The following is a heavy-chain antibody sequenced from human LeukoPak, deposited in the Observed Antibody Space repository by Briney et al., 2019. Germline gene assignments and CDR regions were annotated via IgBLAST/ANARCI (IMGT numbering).Heavy chain of an antibody. CDR3: ARSILVVPVASHYNYGVDV. V-gene: IGHV1-3*01. Sequence: ASVKVSCKASGYTFTNHAMHWVRQAPGQRLEWMGWINAGNGNTRYSQKFQGGVTITRDTSASTAYMELSSLRSEDTAVYYCARSILVVPVASHYNYGVDVWGQGTTVTVSS. J-gene: IGHJ6*02. D-gene: IGHD2-2*01. CDR1: GYTFTNHA. CDR2: INAGNGNT.